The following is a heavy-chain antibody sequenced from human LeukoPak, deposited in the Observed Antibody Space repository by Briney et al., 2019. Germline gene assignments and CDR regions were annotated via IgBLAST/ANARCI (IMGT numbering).Heavy chain of an antibody. J-gene: IGHJ4*02. CDR2: ISYDGSNK. V-gene: IGHV3-30-3*01. D-gene: IGHD4-11*01. Sequence: GRSLRLSCAASGFTFSSYAMHWVRQAPGKGLEWVAVISYDGSNKYYADSVKGRFTISRDNSKNTLYLQMNSLRAEDTAVYYCASSRDYSNYDSDYWGQGTLVTVSS. CDR1: GFTFSSYA. CDR3: ASSRDYSNYDSDY.